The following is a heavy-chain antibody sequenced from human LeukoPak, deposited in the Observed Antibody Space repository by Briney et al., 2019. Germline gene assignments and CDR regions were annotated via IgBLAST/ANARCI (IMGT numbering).Heavy chain of an antibody. V-gene: IGHV4-4*07. CDR3: AREDSGHSSGWHYFDY. Sequence: SETLSLTCSVSGGSISSYYWSWIRQPAGKGVEWSGRIYNSGSTNNNPSLKSRVTISVDTSKRQFSLHLSSVPAADTAVYYCAREDSGHSSGWHYFDYWGQGTLVTVSS. J-gene: IGHJ4*02. D-gene: IGHD6-19*01. CDR1: GGSISSYY. CDR2: IYNSGST.